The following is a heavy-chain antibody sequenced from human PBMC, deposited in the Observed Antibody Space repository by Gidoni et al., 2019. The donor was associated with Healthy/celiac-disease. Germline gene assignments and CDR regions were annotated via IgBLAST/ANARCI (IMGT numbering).Heavy chain of an antibody. D-gene: IGHD3-10*01. CDR3: ARDRRAMVRGVMMYYFDY. J-gene: IGHJ4*02. V-gene: IGHV1-2*02. Sequence: QVQLVQSGAEVKKPGASVTVSCKASGYTFTGYYMHWVRQAPGQGLEWMGWINPNSGGTNYAQKFQGRVTMTRDTSISTAYMELSRLRSDDTAVYYCARDRRAMVRGVMMYYFDYWGQGTLVTVSS. CDR1: GYTFTGYY. CDR2: INPNSGGT.